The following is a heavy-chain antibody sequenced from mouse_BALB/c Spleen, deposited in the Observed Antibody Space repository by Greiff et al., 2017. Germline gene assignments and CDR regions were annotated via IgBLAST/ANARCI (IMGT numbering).Heavy chain of an antibody. V-gene: IGHV5-17*02. CDR1: GFTFSSFG. D-gene: IGHD3-2*02. CDR3: ARGRQLNAMDY. CDR2: ISSGSSTI. J-gene: IGHJ4*01. Sequence: DVMLVESGGGLVKPGGSLKLSCAASGFTFSSFGMHWVRQAPEKGLEWVAYISSGSSTIYYADTVKGRFTISRDNPKNTLFLQMTSLRSEDTAMYYCARGRQLNAMDYWGQGTSVTVSS.